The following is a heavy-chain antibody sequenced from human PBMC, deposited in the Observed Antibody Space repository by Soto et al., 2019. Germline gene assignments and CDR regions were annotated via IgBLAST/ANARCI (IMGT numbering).Heavy chain of an antibody. Sequence: PSQTLSLTCAISGDSLSSNSAAWNWIRQSPSRGLEWLGRTYDRSKWYIDYAASVKSRMTINPDTSKNQFSLQLNSVTPEDTAVYYCARGSYTSTWYWGQGTLVTVSS. CDR2: TYDRSKWYI. V-gene: IGHV6-1*01. CDR1: GDSLSSNSAA. CDR3: ARGSYTSTWY. D-gene: IGHD6-13*01. J-gene: IGHJ4*02.